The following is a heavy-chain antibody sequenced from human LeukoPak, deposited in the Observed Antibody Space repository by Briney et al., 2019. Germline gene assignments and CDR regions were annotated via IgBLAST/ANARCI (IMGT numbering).Heavy chain of an antibody. D-gene: IGHD3-16*02. V-gene: IGHV3-30*18. CDR3: AKLRAPHYDYVWGSYHSQNWFDP. CDR1: GFTFSSYG. Sequence: PGRSLRLSCAASGFTFSSYGMHWVRQAPGKGLEWVAVISYDGSNKYYADSVKGRFTISRDNSKNTLYLQMNSLRAEDTAVYYCAKLRAPHYDYVWGSYHSQNWFDPWGQGTLVTVSS. CDR2: ISYDGSNK. J-gene: IGHJ5*02.